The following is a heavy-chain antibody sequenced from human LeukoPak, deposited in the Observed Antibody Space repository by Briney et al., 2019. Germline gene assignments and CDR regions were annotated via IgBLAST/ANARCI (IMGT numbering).Heavy chain of an antibody. CDR2: ISSSSSYI. CDR1: GFTFSSYS. V-gene: IGHV3-21*01. J-gene: IGHJ4*02. D-gene: IGHD3-9*01. Sequence: GGSLRLSCAASGFTFSSYSMNWVRQAPGKGPEWVSSISSSSSYIYYADSVKGRFTISRDNAKNSLYLQMNSLRAEDTAVYYCARKLRYFDWLSDYRYYFDYWGQGTLVTVSS. CDR3: ARKLRYFDWLSDYRYYFDY.